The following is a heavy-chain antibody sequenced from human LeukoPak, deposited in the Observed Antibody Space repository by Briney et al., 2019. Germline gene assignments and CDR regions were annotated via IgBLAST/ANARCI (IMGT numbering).Heavy chain of an antibody. CDR2: ISGSGGST. CDR3: ARRSGIAVAGAFDY. Sequence: GGSLRLSCAASGFTFSRHGMSWVRQAPGKGLEWVSTISGSGGSTYYADSVKGRFTISRDNSKNTLYLQMNSLRAEDTAVYYCARRSGIAVAGAFDYWGQGTLVTVSS. V-gene: IGHV3-23*01. J-gene: IGHJ4*02. D-gene: IGHD6-19*01. CDR1: GFTFSRHG.